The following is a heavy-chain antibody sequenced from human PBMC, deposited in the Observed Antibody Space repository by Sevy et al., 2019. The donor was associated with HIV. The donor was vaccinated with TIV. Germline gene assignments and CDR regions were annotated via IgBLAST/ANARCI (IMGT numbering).Heavy chain of an antibody. J-gene: IGHJ4*02. CDR1: GFTFSNYG. CDR2: IRYDGSNS. CDR3: ATDSTTRSGDLSY. V-gene: IGHV3-30*02. D-gene: IGHD1-26*01. Sequence: GWSLRLSCAASGFTFSNYGMHWVRQPPGKGLEWVAFIRYDGSNSYYVDSAKGRFTLSRDNSKNTLYLQMNSLRTEDTAVYYCATDSTTRSGDLSYWGQGDLVTVSS.